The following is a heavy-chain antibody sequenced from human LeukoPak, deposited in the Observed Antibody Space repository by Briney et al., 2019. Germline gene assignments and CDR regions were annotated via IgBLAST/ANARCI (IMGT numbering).Heavy chain of an antibody. CDR1: GYTFTNYG. V-gene: IGHV1-18*01. Sequence: ASVKVSCKASGYTFTNYGVAWVRQAPGQGLEWMGWISAYNGDTNYAQKLQGRATMTTDTSTTTAYMELRSLRSDDTAVYYCARDFLYYYDSSGEIRYAFDIWGQGTMVTVSS. CDR2: ISAYNGDT. D-gene: IGHD3-22*01. CDR3: ARDFLYYYDSSGEIRYAFDI. J-gene: IGHJ3*02.